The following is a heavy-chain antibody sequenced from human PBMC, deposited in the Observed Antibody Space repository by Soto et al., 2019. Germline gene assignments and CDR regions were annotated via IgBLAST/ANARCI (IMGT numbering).Heavy chain of an antibody. CDR3: ARGYCNGGSCYPGIY. CDR1: GFTFNSYS. CDR2: ITGSSSAI. D-gene: IGHD2-15*01. Sequence: EVHLVESGGGSVQPGGSLRLSCAASGFTFNSYSMHWVRQAPGKGLEWVSYITGSSSAIYYADSVKGRFTISRDNAKNSLSLQMNSLRDEDTAVYYCARGYCNGGSCYPGIYWGQGPLVSVSS. J-gene: IGHJ4*02. V-gene: IGHV3-48*02.